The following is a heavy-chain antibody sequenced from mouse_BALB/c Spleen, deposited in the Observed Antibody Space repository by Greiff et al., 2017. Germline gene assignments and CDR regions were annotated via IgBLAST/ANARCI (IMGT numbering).Heavy chain of an antibody. CDR1: GFTFNTYA. J-gene: IGHJ4*01. D-gene: IGHD2-1*01. CDR2: IRSKSNNYAT. Sequence: EVQLVESGGGLVQPKGSLKLSCAASGFTFNTYAMNWVRQAPGKGLEWVARIRSKSNNYATYYADSVKDRFTISRDDSQSMLYLQMNNLKTEDTAMYYCVRHEELPYAMDYWGQGTSVTVSS. V-gene: IGHV10-1*02. CDR3: VRHEELPYAMDY.